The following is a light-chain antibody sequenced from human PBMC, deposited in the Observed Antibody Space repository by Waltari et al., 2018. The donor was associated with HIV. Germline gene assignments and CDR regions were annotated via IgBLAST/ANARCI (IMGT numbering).Light chain of an antibody. Sequence: DIVMTQSPDSLAVSLGERATINCKSSQSLLYSTKNQTFLAWYQHKPRQPPKLLIYCASVPGSGVPYRFSASVSETDFTLTINSLQAEDVALYYCQQYYPTLWTFGRGTKVEIK. CDR2: CAS. V-gene: IGKV4-1*01. J-gene: IGKJ1*01. CDR1: QSLLYSTKNQTF. CDR3: QQYYPTLWT.